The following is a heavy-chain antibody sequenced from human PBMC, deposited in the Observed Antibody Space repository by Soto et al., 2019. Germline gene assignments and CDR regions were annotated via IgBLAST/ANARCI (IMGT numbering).Heavy chain of an antibody. D-gene: IGHD6-6*01. V-gene: IGHV1-8*01. CDR3: ARSIAARRGPRGYYYYGMDV. CDR2: MNPNSGNT. Sequence: GASVKVSCKASGYTFTSYDINWVRQATGQGLEWMGWMNPNSGNTGYAQKFQGRVTMTRNTSISTAYMELSSLRSEDTAVYYCARSIAARRGPRGYYYYGMDVWGQGTTVTVSS. J-gene: IGHJ6*02. CDR1: GYTFTSYD.